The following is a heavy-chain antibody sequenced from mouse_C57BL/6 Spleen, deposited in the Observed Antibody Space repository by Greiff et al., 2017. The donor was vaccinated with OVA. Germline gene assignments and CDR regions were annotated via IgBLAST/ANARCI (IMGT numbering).Heavy chain of an antibody. Sequence: VQGVESGPELVKPGASVKISCKASGYAFSSSWMNWVKQRPGKGLEWIGRIYPGDGDTNYNGKFKGKATLTADKSSSTAYMQLSSLTSEDSAVYFCARRGNWGYYFDYWGQGTTLTVSS. CDR1: GYAFSSSW. CDR3: ARRGNWGYYFDY. CDR2: IYPGDGDT. D-gene: IGHD4-1*01. J-gene: IGHJ2*01. V-gene: IGHV1-82*01.